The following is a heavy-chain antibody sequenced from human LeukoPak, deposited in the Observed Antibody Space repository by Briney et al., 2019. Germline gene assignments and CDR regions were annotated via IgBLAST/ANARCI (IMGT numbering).Heavy chain of an antibody. CDR2: INPNSGGT. D-gene: IGHD3-22*01. CDR3: ATDLPSGYYDSSGYFAFDI. J-gene: IGHJ3*02. V-gene: IGHV1-2*02. Sequence: ASVKVSCKASGYTFTGYYMHWVRQAPGQGLEWMGWINPNSGGTNYAQKFQGRVTMTEDTSTDTAYMELSSLRSEDTAVYYCATDLPSGYYDSSGYFAFDIWGQGTMVTVSS. CDR1: GYTFTGYY.